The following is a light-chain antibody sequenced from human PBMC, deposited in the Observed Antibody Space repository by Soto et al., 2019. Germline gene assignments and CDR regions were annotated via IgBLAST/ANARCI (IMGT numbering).Light chain of an antibody. CDR3: SAWDDSLNGVV. V-gene: IGLV1-44*01. J-gene: IGLJ2*01. CDR1: SSNIGSNT. Sequence: QSVLTQPPSASGTPGQRVTISCSGSSSNIGSNTVTWYQQLPGTAPKLLICTNNQRPSGVPDRFSGPKSGTSASLAISGLQSEDEADYYCSAWDDSLNGVVFGAGTTVTVL. CDR2: TNN.